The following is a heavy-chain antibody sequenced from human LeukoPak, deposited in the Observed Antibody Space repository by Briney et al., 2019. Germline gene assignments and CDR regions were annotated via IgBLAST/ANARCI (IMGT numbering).Heavy chain of an antibody. CDR1: RFSFRSYD. J-gene: IGHJ4*02. V-gene: IGHV3-30-3*01. D-gene: IGHD6-19*01. Sequence: PGRSLRLSCAASRFSFRSYDMHWVRQAPGKGLEWVAVISYDGSNKYYADSVKGRFTISRDNSKNTLYLQMNSLRAEDTAVYYCARGPRQWLVQTSPFDYWGQGTLVTVSS. CDR2: ISYDGSNK. CDR3: ARGPRQWLVQTSPFDY.